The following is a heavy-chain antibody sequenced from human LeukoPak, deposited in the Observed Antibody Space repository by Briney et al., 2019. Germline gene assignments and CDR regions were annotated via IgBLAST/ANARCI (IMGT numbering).Heavy chain of an antibody. J-gene: IGHJ4*02. CDR3: ARVTRGYPWDC. V-gene: IGHV3-48*02. D-gene: IGHD3-22*01. CDR1: GFTFSNFG. Sequence: PGGCLRLSCAVSGFTFSNFGMTWVRQAPGKGLEWVSDISNTNNKYYADSVKGRFTISRDNAKNSLYLQMNSLRDEDTAVYYCARVTRGYPWDCWGQGTLVTVSS. CDR2: ISNTNNK.